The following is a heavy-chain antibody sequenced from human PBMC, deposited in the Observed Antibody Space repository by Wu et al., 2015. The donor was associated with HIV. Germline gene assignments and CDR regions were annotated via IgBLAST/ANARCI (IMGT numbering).Heavy chain of an antibody. D-gene: IGHD5-12*01. V-gene: IGHV1-24*01. Sequence: QVQLVQSGAEVKKPGASVKVSCKASGYTFTSYGITWVRQAPGQGLEWMGGHDPEDLGTIYAQKFQGRVTMTEDTSTDTAYMELSSLNSEDTAVYYCAASSPRGYSGNVRFSGGWLNCFDPWGQGTLVTVSS. J-gene: IGHJ5*02. CDR3: AASSPRGYSGNVRFSGGWLNCFDP. CDR1: GYTFTSYG. CDR2: HDPEDLGT.